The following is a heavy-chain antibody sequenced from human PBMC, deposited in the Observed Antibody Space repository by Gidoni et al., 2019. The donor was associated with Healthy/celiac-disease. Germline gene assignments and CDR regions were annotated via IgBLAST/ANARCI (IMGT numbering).Heavy chain of an antibody. D-gene: IGHD2-2*03. J-gene: IGHJ4*02. V-gene: IGHV3-64D*06. CDR1: GFNFSSYS. CDR2: VTGNGGST. CDR3: ARLGYCSSPTCYYDY. Sequence: EVQLLESGGGLVQPGGSLRLSCSASGFNFSSYSMHWVRQAPGKGLECVSAVTGNGGSTYYADSVKGRFTISRDNSKNTLYLQMSGLRAEDTAVYSCARLGYCSSPTCYYDYWGQGTVVTVSS.